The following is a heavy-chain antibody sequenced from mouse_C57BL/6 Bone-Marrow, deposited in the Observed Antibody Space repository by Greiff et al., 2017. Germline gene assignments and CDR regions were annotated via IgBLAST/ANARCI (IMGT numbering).Heavy chain of an antibody. CDR3: ASVTSAMEY. CDR1: GYTFTDYY. Sequence: VQLQQSGPVLVKPGASVKMSCKASGYTFTDYYMNWVKQSHGKSLEWIGVINPYNGGTSYNQKFKGKATLTVDKSSSTAYMELNSLTSEDSAVYYCASVTSAMEYWGQGTSVTVSS. V-gene: IGHV1-19*01. J-gene: IGHJ4*01. CDR2: INPYNGGT. D-gene: IGHD2-12*01.